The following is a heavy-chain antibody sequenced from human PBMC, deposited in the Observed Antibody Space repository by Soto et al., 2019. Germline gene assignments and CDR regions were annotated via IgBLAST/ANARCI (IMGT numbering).Heavy chain of an antibody. J-gene: IGHJ6*02. V-gene: IGHV3-9*02. D-gene: IGHD3-16*01. CDR1: GTSSTDYG. CDR3: VKDMAPGGADV. CDR2: VLGDNGQI. Sequence: GGSLRLSCAVSGTSSTDYGMHWVRQAPGKGLEWVSGVLGDNGQIGYPDSVKGRFTSSRDNARHFLYLQMTSLTVEDTALYYCVKDMAPGGADVWGQGTAVTVSS.